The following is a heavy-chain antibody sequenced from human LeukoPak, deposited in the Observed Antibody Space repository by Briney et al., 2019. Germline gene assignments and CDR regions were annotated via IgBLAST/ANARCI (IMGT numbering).Heavy chain of an antibody. CDR1: GGSITSSSYY. CDR3: ARAGYCGLITCPDAFDI. D-gene: IGHD2-21*01. V-gene: IGHV4-39*07. J-gene: IGHJ3*02. CDR2: IYYRGNT. Sequence: SETLSLTCTVSGGSITSSSYYWGWIRQPPGKGLEWIGSIYYRGNTYYNPSLKSRVTISGDTSKNQVSLNLSSVTAADTAVYFCARAGYCGLITCPDAFDIWGQGTKVTVSP.